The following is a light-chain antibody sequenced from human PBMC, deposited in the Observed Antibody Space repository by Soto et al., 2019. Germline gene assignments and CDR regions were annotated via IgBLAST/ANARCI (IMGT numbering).Light chain of an antibody. V-gene: IGKV1-27*01. J-gene: IGKJ5*01. CDR2: AAS. CDR3: QKYNSDPFT. Sequence: DIQMTQSPSSLSASVGDRVTITGRASQGISNYLAWYQQIPGKVPKLLIYAASTLQSGVPSRFSGSGSGTDFTPTINSLQPEDVATYYCQKYNSDPFTFGQGTRLEIK. CDR1: QGISNY.